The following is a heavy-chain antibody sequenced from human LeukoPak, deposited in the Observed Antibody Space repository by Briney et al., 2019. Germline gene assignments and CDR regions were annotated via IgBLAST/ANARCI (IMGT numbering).Heavy chain of an antibody. CDR3: ARAESPHSGY. CDR1: GFTFSAYA. V-gene: IGHV3-21*01. D-gene: IGHD3-10*01. J-gene: IGHJ4*02. Sequence: GGSLRLPCAASGFTFSAYAVNWVRQAPGKGLEWVSSISSSSSYIYYADSVKGRFTISRDNAKNSLYLQMNSLRAEDTAVYYCARAESPHSGYWGQGTLVTVSS. CDR2: ISSSSSYI.